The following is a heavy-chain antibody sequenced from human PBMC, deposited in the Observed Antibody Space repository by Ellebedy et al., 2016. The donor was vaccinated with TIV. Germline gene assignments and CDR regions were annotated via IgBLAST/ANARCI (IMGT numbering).Heavy chain of an antibody. V-gene: IGHV3-23*01. CDR1: GFTFSSHA. CDR2: ISGGGDST. J-gene: IGHJ4*02. D-gene: IGHD3-10*01. CDR3: AKCRRSGSYSPWY. Sequence: GESLKISCAASGFTFSSHAMTWVRQAPGKGLEWVSAISGGGDSTYFADSVKGRFAISRDNSKNTLYLQMNSLRAEDTAVYYCAKCRRSGSYSPWYWGQGTLVTVSS.